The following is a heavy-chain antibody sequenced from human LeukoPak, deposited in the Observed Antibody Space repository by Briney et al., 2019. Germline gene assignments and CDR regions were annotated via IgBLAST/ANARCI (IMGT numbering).Heavy chain of an antibody. J-gene: IGHJ4*02. V-gene: IGHV4-39*01. CDR2: IYYSGSA. CDR3: ARHWVVTPNY. CDR1: GGSISNSSYY. D-gene: IGHD4-23*01. Sequence: SGTLSLTCIVSGGSISNSSYYWGWIRQPPGKGLEWIGSIYYSGSAYYNPSLKSRVTISVDTSKNQFSLKLTSVTAAGTAVYYCARHWVVTPNYWGQGTLVTVSS.